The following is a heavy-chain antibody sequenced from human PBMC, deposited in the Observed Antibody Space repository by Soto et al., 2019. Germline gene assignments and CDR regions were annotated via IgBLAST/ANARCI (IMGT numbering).Heavy chain of an antibody. V-gene: IGHV1-2*02. CDR1: GYTFTGNY. CDR3: ARAHFNSGFDY. J-gene: IGHJ4*02. Sequence: QVQLVQSGAEVKKPGASVKVSCKASGYTFTGNYMHWVRQAPGQGLEWMGWINPNSGGTDYAQKFQGRVTMIRDASISTVYIDVSILTSDDTAVYYFARAHFNSGFDYGGQGALVTVSS. CDR2: INPNSGGT. D-gene: IGHD1-26*01.